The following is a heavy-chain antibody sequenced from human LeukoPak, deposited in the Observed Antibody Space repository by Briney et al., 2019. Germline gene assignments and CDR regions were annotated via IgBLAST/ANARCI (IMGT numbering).Heavy chain of an antibody. D-gene: IGHD3-10*01. Sequence: GGSLRLSCAASGFLFSEYSMNWVRQAPGKGLEWISYISSGSSTIFYADSVRGRFTISRDNAKDSLYLQMNSLRDDDTAVYYCARDWGSLYYLDYWGQGTLVTVSS. V-gene: IGHV3-48*02. J-gene: IGHJ4*02. CDR2: ISSGSSTI. CDR3: ARDWGSLYYLDY. CDR1: GFLFSEYS.